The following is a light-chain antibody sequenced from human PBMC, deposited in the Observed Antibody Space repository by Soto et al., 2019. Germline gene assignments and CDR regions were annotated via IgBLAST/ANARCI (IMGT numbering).Light chain of an antibody. CDR3: YSYTTSSTWV. CDR1: SSDVGAYSY. J-gene: IGLJ3*02. V-gene: IGLV2-14*01. CDR2: EVN. Sequence: QSALTQPASVSGSPGQSITISCTGTSSDVGAYSYVSWYQQHPGKAPKVVIYEVNNRPSGVSNRFSGSKSDNTASLTISGLQAEDEADYYCYSYTTSSTWVFGGGTQLTVL.